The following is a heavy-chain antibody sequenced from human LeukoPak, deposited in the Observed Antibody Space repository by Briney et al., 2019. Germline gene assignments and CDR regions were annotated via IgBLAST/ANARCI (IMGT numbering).Heavy chain of an antibody. V-gene: IGHV3-7*03. Sequence: AGGSLRLSCAASGFTFSNYAMSWVRQAPGKGLEWVANIKQDGSEKYYVDSVKGRFTISRDNAKNSLYLQMNSLRAGDTAVYYCARGSSGVAFDIWGQGTMVTVSS. CDR2: IKQDGSEK. CDR1: GFTFSNYA. CDR3: ARGSSGVAFDI. J-gene: IGHJ3*02. D-gene: IGHD6-19*01.